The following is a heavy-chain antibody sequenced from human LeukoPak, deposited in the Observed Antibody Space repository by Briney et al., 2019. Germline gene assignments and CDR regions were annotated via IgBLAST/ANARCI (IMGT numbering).Heavy chain of an antibody. Sequence: SETLSLTCTVSGGSISSGSYYWSWIRQPAGKGLEWIGRIYTSGRTNYHPSIKSRVTIELDTSKNQFSLKLSSVTATDTAVYYCASPYYYYSTGDAFDIWGQGTMVTVSS. CDR3: ASPYYYYSTGDAFDI. J-gene: IGHJ3*02. D-gene: IGHD3-22*01. CDR2: IYTSGRT. CDR1: GGSISSGSYY. V-gene: IGHV4-61*02.